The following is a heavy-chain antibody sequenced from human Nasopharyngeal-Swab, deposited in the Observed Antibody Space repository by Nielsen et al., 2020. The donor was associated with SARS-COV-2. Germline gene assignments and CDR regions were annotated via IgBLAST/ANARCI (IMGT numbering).Heavy chain of an antibody. Sequence: GESLKISCAASGITFSTYWMSWVRQAPGKGLEWVANIKHDGSEKYYVDSVKGRFTVSRDNAKNSLFLQMNSLRVEDTAVYYCARHHGWTFDYWGQGTLVTVSS. CDR1: GITFSTYW. V-gene: IGHV3-7*02. CDR2: IKHDGSEK. J-gene: IGHJ4*02. CDR3: ARHHGWTFDY. D-gene: IGHD1-14*01.